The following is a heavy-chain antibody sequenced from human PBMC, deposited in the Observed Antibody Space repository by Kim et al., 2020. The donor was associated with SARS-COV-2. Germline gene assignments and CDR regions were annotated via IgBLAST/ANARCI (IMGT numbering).Heavy chain of an antibody. V-gene: IGHV3-74*01. Sequence: GGSLRLSCAASGFTLSSYWMHWVRQAPGKGLVWVSHINSDGSNTGYADSVKGRFTISRDNAKNTLYLQMNSLRAEDTALYYCARDTYGSGNGRFDSWGQGTLVSVSS. CDR3: ARDTYGSGNGRFDS. CDR1: GFTLSSYW. CDR2: INSDGSNT. D-gene: IGHD3-10*01. J-gene: IGHJ5*01.